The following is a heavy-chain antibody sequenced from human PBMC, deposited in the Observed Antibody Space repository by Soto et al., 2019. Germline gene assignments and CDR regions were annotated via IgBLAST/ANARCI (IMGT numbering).Heavy chain of an antibody. D-gene: IGHD2-2*01. Sequence: KTSETLSLTCTVSGGSISSSSYYWGWIRQPPGKGLEWIGSIYYSGSTYYNPSLKSRVTISVDTSKNQFSLKLSSVTAADTAVYYCARVGGYCSSTSCYADWGQGTLVTVSS. J-gene: IGHJ4*02. CDR2: IYYSGST. CDR1: GGSISSSSYY. V-gene: IGHV4-39*01. CDR3: ARVGGYCSSTSCYAD.